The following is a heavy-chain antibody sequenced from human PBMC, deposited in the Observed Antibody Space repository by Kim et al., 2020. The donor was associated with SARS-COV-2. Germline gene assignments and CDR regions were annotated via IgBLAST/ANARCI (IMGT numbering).Heavy chain of an antibody. CDR3: ARSVVVPAAIDY. J-gene: IGHJ4*02. Sequence: NYAQKFQGRVTMTRDTSISTAYMELSRLRSDDTAVYYCARSVVVPAAIDYWGQGTLVTVSS. D-gene: IGHD2-2*01. V-gene: IGHV1-2*02.